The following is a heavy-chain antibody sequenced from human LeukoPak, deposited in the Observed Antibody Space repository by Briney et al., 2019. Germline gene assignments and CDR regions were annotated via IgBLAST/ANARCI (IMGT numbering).Heavy chain of an antibody. V-gene: IGHV1-2*02. CDR3: ARDYDYVWGSYPRGAFDI. CDR1: GYTFTGYY. Sequence: GASVKVSCKASGYTFTGYYMHWVRQAPGQGLEWMGWSNPNSGGTNYAQKFQGRVTMTRDTSISTAYMELSRLRSDDTAVYYCARDYDYVWGSYPRGAFDIWGQGTMVTVSS. CDR2: SNPNSGGT. J-gene: IGHJ3*02. D-gene: IGHD3-16*02.